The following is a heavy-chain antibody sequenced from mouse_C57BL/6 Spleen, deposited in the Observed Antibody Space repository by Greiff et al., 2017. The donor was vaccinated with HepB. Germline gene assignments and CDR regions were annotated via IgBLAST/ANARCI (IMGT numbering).Heavy chain of an antibody. Sequence: VQLQQSGAELAKPGASVKLSCKASGYTFTSYWMHWVKQRPGQGLEWIRYINPSSGYTKYNQKFKDKATLTADKSSSTAYMQLSSLTYEDSAVYDCANYYGSSYGFAYWGQRTLVTVSA. CDR1: GYTFTSYW. V-gene: IGHV1-7*01. CDR2: INPSSGYT. CDR3: ANYYGSSYGFAY. D-gene: IGHD1-1*01. J-gene: IGHJ3*01.